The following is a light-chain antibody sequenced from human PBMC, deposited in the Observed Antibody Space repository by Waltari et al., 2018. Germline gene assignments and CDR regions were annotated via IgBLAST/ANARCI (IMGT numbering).Light chain of an antibody. CDR1: TSNIGSST. CDR3: AAWDDSLNAWV. J-gene: IGLJ3*02. V-gene: IGLV1-44*01. CDR2: IHN. Sequence: QSVLTQPPSASGAPGQSVTISCSGSTSNIGSSTVNWYQQLPGTAPKLLISIHNGRPSWVPDRFSGSTSGTSASLAISGLQSEDEADYYCAAWDDSLNAWVFGGGTKLTVL.